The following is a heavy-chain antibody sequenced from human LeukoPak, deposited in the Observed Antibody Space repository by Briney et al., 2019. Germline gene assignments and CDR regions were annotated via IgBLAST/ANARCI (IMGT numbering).Heavy chain of an antibody. J-gene: IGHJ5*01. D-gene: IGHD3-22*01. CDR3: ALVTYYYDSSGYYTRAAWFDS. V-gene: IGHV3-30*02. Sequence: GGSLRLSCAASGFTFSSYGMHWVRQAPGKGLEWVAFIRYDGSNKYYADSVKGRFTISRDNSKNTLYLQMNSLRAEDTAVYYCALVTYYYDSSGYYTRAAWFDSWGQGTLVTVSS. CDR2: IRYDGSNK. CDR1: GFTFSSYG.